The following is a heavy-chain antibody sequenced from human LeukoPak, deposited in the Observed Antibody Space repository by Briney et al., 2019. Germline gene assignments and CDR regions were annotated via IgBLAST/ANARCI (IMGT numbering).Heavy chain of an antibody. Sequence: ASVNVSCKASGYTFTGYYMHWVRQAPGQGLEWMGWIDPNSGGTNYAQKLQGRVTMTRDTSISTAYMELSRLRSDDTAVYYCARDRSQQLPNGDAFDIWGQGTMVTVSS. V-gene: IGHV1-2*02. CDR2: IDPNSGGT. D-gene: IGHD6-13*01. CDR3: ARDRSQQLPNGDAFDI. J-gene: IGHJ3*02. CDR1: GYTFTGYY.